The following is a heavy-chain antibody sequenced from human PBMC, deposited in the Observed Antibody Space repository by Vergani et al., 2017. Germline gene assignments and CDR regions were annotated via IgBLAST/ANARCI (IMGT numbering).Heavy chain of an antibody. CDR2: ISDNGGTT. Sequence: EVQMVESGGGLVKPGGSLRLSCVASGFTFSHYSMNWVRQAPGKGLEWVSIISDNGGTTYYADSVKGRFTISRDNSKDTLYLQMNSLRAEDTAVYYCARGGVVGSTGRTFEFWGQGTTVTVSS. CDR1: GFTFSHYS. D-gene: IGHD1-26*01. CDR3: ARGGVVGSTGRTFEF. V-gene: IGHV3-23*04. J-gene: IGHJ3*01.